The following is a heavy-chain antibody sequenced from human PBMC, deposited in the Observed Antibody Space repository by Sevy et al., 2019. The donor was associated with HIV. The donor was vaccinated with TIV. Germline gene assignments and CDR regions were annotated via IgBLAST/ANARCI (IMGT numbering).Heavy chain of an antibody. CDR2: ISHSGGTT. CDR1: GFTFSDYG. D-gene: IGHD6-19*01. V-gene: IGHV3-30*18. J-gene: IGHJ4*02. Sequence: GGSLRLSCAASGFTFSDYGMHWVRQAPGKELEWVAVISHSGGTTFYADSVRGRFTISRDNSKNTLYLHMSSPRVEDTAIYYCAKDFLRYTSGWYFDCWGQGTLVTVSS. CDR3: AKDFLRYTSGWYFDC.